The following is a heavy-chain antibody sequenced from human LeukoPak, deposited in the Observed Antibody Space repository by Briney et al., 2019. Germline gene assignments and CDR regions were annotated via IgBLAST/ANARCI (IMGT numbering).Heavy chain of an antibody. V-gene: IGHV3-15*01. CDR2: IKSKTDGGTT. D-gene: IGHD6-19*01. J-gene: IGHJ4*02. CDR1: GFTFSNAW. Sequence: GGSLRLSCAASGFTFSNAWMSWVRQAPGKGLEWVGRIKSKTDGGTTDYAAPVKGRFTISRDDSKNTLYLHMNSLKTEDTAVYYCTTGPIAVAGTGSFDYWGQGTLVTVSS. CDR3: TTGPIAVAGTGSFDY.